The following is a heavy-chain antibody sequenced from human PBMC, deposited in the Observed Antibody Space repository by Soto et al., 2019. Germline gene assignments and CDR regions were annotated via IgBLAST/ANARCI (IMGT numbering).Heavy chain of an antibody. J-gene: IGHJ6*03. Sequence: GGFLRLSCAASGFTFISYSMNWVRQAPGKGQEWISSISSSSSYIYYADTVKGRFTISRDNAKNSLYLQMNSLRAEDTAVYYCARGHYCSGGSCYSGYYYYYMDVWGKGTTVTVSS. CDR3: ARGHYCSGGSCYSGYYYYYMDV. CDR2: ISSSSSYI. V-gene: IGHV3-21*01. D-gene: IGHD2-15*01. CDR1: GFTFISYS.